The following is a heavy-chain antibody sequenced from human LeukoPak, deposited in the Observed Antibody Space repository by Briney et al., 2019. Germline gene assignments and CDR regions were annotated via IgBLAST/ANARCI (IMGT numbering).Heavy chain of an antibody. D-gene: IGHD6-6*01. CDR2: INTDGSSR. CDR3: AREHHDISSRVGFDY. J-gene: IGHJ4*02. CDR1: GFTFGTYW. Sequence: GGSLRLSCEASGFTFGTYWMHWIRQAPGKGLMWVSRINTDGSSRMYADSVKGRVTISRDNAKNTLYLQMDSLSAEDTAMYYCAREHHDISSRVGFDYWGQGTPVSVSS. V-gene: IGHV3-74*03.